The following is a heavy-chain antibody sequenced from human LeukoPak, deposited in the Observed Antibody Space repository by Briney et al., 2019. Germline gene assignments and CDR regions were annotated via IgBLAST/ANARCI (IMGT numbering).Heavy chain of an antibody. CDR2: IYYSGST. D-gene: IGHD6-19*01. J-gene: IGHJ4*02. V-gene: IGHV4-39*02. Sequence: SETLSLTCTVSGGSISSSYYYWGWIRQPPGKGLEWIGSIYYSGSTYYNPSLKSRVTISVDTSKNQFSLKLRSVTAADTAVYYCARDIAVAGNYFDYWGQGTLVTVSS. CDR3: ARDIAVAGNYFDY. CDR1: GGSISSSYYY.